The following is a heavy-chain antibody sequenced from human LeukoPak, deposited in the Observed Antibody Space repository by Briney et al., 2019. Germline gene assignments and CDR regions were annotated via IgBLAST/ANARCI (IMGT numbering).Heavy chain of an antibody. D-gene: IGHD3-3*01. V-gene: IGHV4-34*01. J-gene: IGHJ4*02. Sequence: SETLSLTCAVYGGSFSGYYWSWIRQPPGKGLEWIGEINHSGSTNYNPSLKSRVTISVDTSKNQFSLKLSSVAAADTAVYYCARGLRTIFGVVTQNYFDYRAREPWSPSPQ. CDR1: GGSFSGYY. CDR3: ARGLRTIFGVVTQNYFDY. CDR2: INHSGST.